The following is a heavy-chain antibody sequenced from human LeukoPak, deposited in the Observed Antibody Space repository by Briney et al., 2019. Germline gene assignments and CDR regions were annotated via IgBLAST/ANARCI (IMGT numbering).Heavy chain of an antibody. Sequence: ASVKVFCKASGYDFTSVGITWVRRAPGQGLELMGWISPYNGNTRYAQKFQGRVAMTTDTSTTTAYMELRGLRFNDTAVYYCARAGPGSGWYFDYWGQGTLVTVSS. CDR1: GYDFTSVG. J-gene: IGHJ4*02. CDR2: ISPYNGNT. D-gene: IGHD6-19*01. CDR3: ARAGPGSGWYFDY. V-gene: IGHV1-18*01.